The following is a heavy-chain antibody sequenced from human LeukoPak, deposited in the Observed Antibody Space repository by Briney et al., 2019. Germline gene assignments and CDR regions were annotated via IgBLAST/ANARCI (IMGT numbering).Heavy chain of an antibody. J-gene: IGHJ6*04. CDR2: ISYDGSNE. CDR3: AKDKGPIAAAHYYYGVDV. D-gene: IGHD6-13*01. Sequence: GRSLRLSCAASGFTFSSYGMHWVRQAPGKGLEWVAVISYDGSNEYYADSVKGRFTISRDNSKNTLYLQMNSLRAEDTAVYYCAKDKGPIAAAHYYYGVDVWGKGTTVTVSS. CDR1: GFTFSSYG. V-gene: IGHV3-30*18.